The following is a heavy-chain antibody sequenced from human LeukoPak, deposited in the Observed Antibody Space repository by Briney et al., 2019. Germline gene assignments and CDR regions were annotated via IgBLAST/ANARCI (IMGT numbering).Heavy chain of an antibody. CDR1: GGSFSGYY. J-gene: IGHJ4*02. V-gene: IGHV4-34*01. Sequence: PSETLSLTCAVYGGSFSGYYWSWIRQPPGKGLEWIGEINHSGSTNYNPSLKSRVTISVDTSKNQFSLKLSSVTAADTAVYYCARDGGDSSGYYFDYWGQGTLVTVSS. D-gene: IGHD3-22*01. CDR3: ARDGGDSSGYYFDY. CDR2: INHSGST.